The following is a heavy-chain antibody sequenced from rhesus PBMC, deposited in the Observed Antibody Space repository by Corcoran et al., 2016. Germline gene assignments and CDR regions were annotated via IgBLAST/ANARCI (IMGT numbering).Heavy chain of an antibody. CDR2: IYGSGSST. Sequence: QLQLQESGPGLVKPSETLSVTCAVSGGSISSSYWSWIRQAPGKGLEWIGYIYGSGSSTNYNPSLKSRVTLSVDTSKNQLSLKLSSVTAADTAVHYCASGAAAGYYWGQGVLVTVSS. CDR1: GGSISSSY. D-gene: IGHD6-25*01. J-gene: IGHJ4*01. V-gene: IGHV4-169*02. CDR3: ASGAAAGYY.